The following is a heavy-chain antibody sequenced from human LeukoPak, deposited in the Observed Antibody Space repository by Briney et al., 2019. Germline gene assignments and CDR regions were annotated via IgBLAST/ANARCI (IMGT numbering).Heavy chain of an antibody. CDR2: ISYDGSNK. J-gene: IGHJ4*02. D-gene: IGHD3-10*01. V-gene: IGHV3-30*04. CDR3: ARGYYGSGSTPPFDY. Sequence: GGSLRLSCAASGFTFSSYAMHWVRQAPGKGLEWVAVISYDGSNKYYADSVKGRFTISRDNSKNTLYLQMNSLRAEDTAVYYCARGYYGSGSTPPFDYWGQGTLVTVSS. CDR1: GFTFSSYA.